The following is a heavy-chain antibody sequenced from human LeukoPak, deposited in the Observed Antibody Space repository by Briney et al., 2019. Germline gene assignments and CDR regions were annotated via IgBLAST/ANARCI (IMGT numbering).Heavy chain of an antibody. J-gene: IGHJ4*02. CDR2: IYPGDSDT. D-gene: IGHD1-26*01. CDR1: GYSFASYW. V-gene: IGHV5-51*01. CDR3: AIYSDTYYFDH. Sequence: GESLKISCKGSGYSFASYWIGWVRQMPGKGLEWMGIIYPGDSDTRYSPSFQGQVTIAADKSISTAYLQWSSLKASDTAMYYCAIYSDTYYFDHWGQGTLVTVSS.